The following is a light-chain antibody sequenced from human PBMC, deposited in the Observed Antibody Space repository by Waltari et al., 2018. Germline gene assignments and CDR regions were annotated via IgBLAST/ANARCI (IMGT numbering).Light chain of an antibody. CDR1: QRISTY. CDR2: DAS. Sequence: EIVLTQSPVTLSLSPGERATLSCRASQRISTYLAWYQQRPGQAPRLLIFDASNRATGIPARFRGSGFGTDFTLTISSLEPEDFAVYYCQQRSNWPLTFGGGTKVEIK. V-gene: IGKV3-11*01. CDR3: QQRSNWPLT. J-gene: IGKJ4*01.